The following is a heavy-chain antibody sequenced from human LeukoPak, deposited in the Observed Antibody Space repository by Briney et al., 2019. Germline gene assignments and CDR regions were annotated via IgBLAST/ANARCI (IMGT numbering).Heavy chain of an antibody. CDR3: ARRGDGGRSFDY. D-gene: IGHD4-23*01. Sequence: HPGGSLRLSCAASGFNVSNNSMTWVRQAPGKGLEWVSLIYSSGSTYYADSVKGRFTISRDNSKNTLYLQVNSLRAEDTAVYYCARRGDGGRSFDYWGQGTLVTVSS. J-gene: IGHJ4*02. CDR2: IYSSGST. CDR1: GFNVSNNS. V-gene: IGHV3-53*01.